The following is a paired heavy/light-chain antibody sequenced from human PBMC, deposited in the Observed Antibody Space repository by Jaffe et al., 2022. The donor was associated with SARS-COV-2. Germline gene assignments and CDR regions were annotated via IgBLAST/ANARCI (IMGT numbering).Light chain of an antibody. J-gene: IGKJ2*01. V-gene: IGKV2-30*02. CDR3: FQATHWPPYT. CDR1: QSLVHSDGNTY. CDR2: KVS. Sequence: DVVMTQSPLSLPVTLGQPASISCRSSQSLVHSDGNTYLNWFQQRPGQSPRRLIYKVSNRDSGVPDRFSGSGSGTDFTLKISRVEAEDVGVYYCFQATHWPPYTFGQGTKLEIK.
Heavy chain of an antibody. CDR3: ARLAVAGPGSDY. Sequence: EVHLVESGGGLVQPGGSLRLSCAASGITLSNYWMHWVRQAPGKGLMWVARIHSDGMSINYADSVKGRFTISRDNAKNTLYLQMNSLRAEDTAVYYCARLAVAGPGSDYWGQGTLVTVSS. J-gene: IGHJ4*02. CDR2: IHSDGMSI. CDR1: GITLSNYW. D-gene: IGHD6-19*01. V-gene: IGHV3-74*01.